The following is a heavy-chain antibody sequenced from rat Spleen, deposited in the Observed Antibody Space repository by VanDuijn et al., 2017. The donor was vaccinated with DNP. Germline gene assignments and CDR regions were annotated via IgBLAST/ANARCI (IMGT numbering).Heavy chain of an antibody. V-gene: IGHV2-45*01. CDR1: GFSLTSYN. J-gene: IGHJ2*01. Sequence: QVQLMESGPGLVQPSETLSLTCTVSGFSLTSYNVHWVRQPPGKGLEWMGVMWSGGSTDYNSALKSRLSISRDTSKNQVFLKMNSLQSEDTTTYYCAREYLGPFDYWGQGVMVTVSS. CDR2: MWSGGST. CDR3: AREYLGPFDY. D-gene: IGHD4-6*01.